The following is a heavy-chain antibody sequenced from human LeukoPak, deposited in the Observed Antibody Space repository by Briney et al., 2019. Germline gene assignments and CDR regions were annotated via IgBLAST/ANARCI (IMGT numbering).Heavy chain of an antibody. CDR3: AKGGAVAGNPFDY. CDR2: ISSSGSTI. CDR1: GFTFSSYE. Sequence: GGSLRLSCAASGFTFSSYEMNWVRQAPGKGLEWVSYISSSGSTIYYADSVKGRFTISRDNAKNSLYLQMNSLRAEDTAVYYCAKGGAVAGNPFDYWGQGTLVTVSS. D-gene: IGHD6-19*01. J-gene: IGHJ4*02. V-gene: IGHV3-48*03.